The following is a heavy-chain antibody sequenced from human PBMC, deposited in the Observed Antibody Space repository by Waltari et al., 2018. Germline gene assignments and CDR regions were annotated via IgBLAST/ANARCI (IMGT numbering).Heavy chain of an antibody. D-gene: IGHD2-21*02. Sequence: EVQLLESGGGLVQPGGSLRLSCAASGFTFNSYAMRWVRQAPGKGLDWFSGSRGSGGSTYYADSVKGRCTISRDNSKNTLYLQMNSLRAEDTAVYYCAKVGTYCGDDCPRDYFDYWGQGTLVTVSS. J-gene: IGHJ4*02. CDR1: GFTFNSYA. V-gene: IGHV3-23*01. CDR3: AKVGTYCGDDCPRDYFDY. CDR2: SRGSGGST.